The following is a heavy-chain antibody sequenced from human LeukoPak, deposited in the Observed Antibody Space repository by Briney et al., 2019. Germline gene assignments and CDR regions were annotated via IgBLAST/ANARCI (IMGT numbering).Heavy chain of an antibody. V-gene: IGHV3-74*01. CDR1: GFTFSSYW. CDR2: INSDGNST. CDR3: VRGSLGPDM. D-gene: IGHD3-16*01. Sequence: GGSLRLSCAASGFTFSSYWMHWVRQAPGKGLVWVSRINSDGNSTTYADSVKGRFTISRDNAKDTVYLQMNSLRVEDTAVYYCVRGSLGPDMWGQGTMVTVSS. J-gene: IGHJ3*02.